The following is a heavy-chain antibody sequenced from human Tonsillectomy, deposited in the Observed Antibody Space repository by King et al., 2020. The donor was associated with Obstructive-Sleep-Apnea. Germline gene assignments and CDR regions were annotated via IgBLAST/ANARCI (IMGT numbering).Heavy chain of an antibody. CDR3: AKAVAGYCTNGVCYAFDY. V-gene: IGHV3-33*06. Sequence: VQLVESGGGVVQPGRSLRLSCAASGFTFSSYGMHWVRQAPGKGLECVAVIWYDGSDKYYADSVKGRFTISRDNSKNTLYLQMNSLRAEDTAVYYCAKAVAGYCTNGVCYAFDYWGQGTLVTVSS. J-gene: IGHJ4*02. CDR2: IWYDGSDK. CDR1: GFTFSSYG. D-gene: IGHD2-8*01.